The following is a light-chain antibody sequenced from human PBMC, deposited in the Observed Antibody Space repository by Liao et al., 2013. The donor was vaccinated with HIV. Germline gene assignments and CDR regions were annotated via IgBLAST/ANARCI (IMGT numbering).Light chain of an antibody. V-gene: IGLV3-21*01. CDR3: QVWDSSTDHMV. CDR2: SDS. CDR1: NIGIKS. J-gene: IGLJ2*01. Sequence: SYELTQPPSVSVAPGKTARITCGGNNIGIKSVHWYQQKPGQAPVLVIYSDSDRPSGIPERFSGSNSGNTATLTISRVEAGDEADYYCQVWDSSTDHMVFGGGTEADRP.